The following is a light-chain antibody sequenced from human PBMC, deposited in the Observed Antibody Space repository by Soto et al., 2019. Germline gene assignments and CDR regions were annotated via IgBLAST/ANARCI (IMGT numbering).Light chain of an antibody. CDR2: AAS. J-gene: IGKJ5*01. Sequence: EILLTQSPSSLSVSPGERVTLSCRASQGISSYLAWYQEKPGKAPKLLIYAASSMPSGVPSRFSGSGYGTDFTLTITTLQPEDVGIYYCQQRHTSPLTFGQGTRLEIK. CDR3: QQRHTSPLT. V-gene: IGKV1-12*01. CDR1: QGISSY.